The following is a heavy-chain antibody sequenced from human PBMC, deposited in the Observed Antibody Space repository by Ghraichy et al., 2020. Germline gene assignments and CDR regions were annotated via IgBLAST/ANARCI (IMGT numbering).Heavy chain of an antibody. Sequence: SETLSLTCTVSGGSISTYYWSWIRQPPGKGLEWIGYIYYSGSTNYNPSLKSRVTISMDTSKNQFSLKLNSVTAADTAVYYCARGLNGYKLYYVDSWGQGTLVTVSS. J-gene: IGHJ4*02. V-gene: IGHV4-59*01. CDR3: ARGLNGYKLYYVDS. CDR1: GGSISTYY. D-gene: IGHD5-24*01. CDR2: IYYSGST.